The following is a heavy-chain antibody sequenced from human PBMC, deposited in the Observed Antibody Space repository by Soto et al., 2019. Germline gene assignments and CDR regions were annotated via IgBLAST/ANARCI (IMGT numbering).Heavy chain of an antibody. D-gene: IGHD5-18*01. J-gene: IGHJ6*03. Sequence: GGSLRLSCAASGFTFSSYAMSWVRQAPGKGLEWVSAISGSGGSTYYADSVKGRFTISRDNSKNTLYLQMNSLRAEDTAVYYCAGEYSYGHYYYMDVWGKGTTVTVSS. CDR2: ISGSGGST. CDR1: GFTFSSYA. CDR3: AGEYSYGHYYYMDV. V-gene: IGHV3-23*01.